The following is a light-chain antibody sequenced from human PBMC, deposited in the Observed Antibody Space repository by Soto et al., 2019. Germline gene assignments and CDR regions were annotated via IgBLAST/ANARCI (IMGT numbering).Light chain of an antibody. CDR3: SSYAGTNIPVM. CDR1: SSDVGGYNF. CDR2: VVT. Sequence: QSALTQPPSASGSPGQSVTISCTGSSSDVGGYNFVSWYQQHPGKAPKLMIYVVTERPSGVPDRFSGSKSGNTASLTVSGLQADDEADYYCSSYAGTNIPVMFGGGTKVTVL. V-gene: IGLV2-8*01. J-gene: IGLJ3*02.